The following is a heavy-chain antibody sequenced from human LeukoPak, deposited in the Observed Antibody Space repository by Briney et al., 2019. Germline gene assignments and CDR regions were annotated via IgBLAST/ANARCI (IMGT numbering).Heavy chain of an antibody. CDR1: GFXFNTNA. Sequence: GGSLRLSCAASGFXFNTNAISWVRQAPGKGLEWVSPISGRTGGTYYADTVKGRYTISRDNSKSTLYLQMDSLRAEDTAVYYCAKCGNSGCHLIDYWGQGTLVTVSS. V-gene: IGHV3-23*01. D-gene: IGHD5-12*01. CDR3: AKCGNSGCHLIDY. CDR2: ISGRTGGT. J-gene: IGHJ4*02.